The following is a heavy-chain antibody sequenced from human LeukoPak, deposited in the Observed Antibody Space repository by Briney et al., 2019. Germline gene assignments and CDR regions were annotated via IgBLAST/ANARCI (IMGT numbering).Heavy chain of an antibody. CDR3: ARQVAYSGTLEY. Sequence: GESLKISCKGSGYNFNAYWIGWVRQTPGKGLEWMGIFHPGDSDTRYSPSFQGQVTMSADRSISTAYLQWSSLKASDTAMYYCARQVAYSGTLEYWGQGTLVTVSS. D-gene: IGHD1-26*01. CDR1: GYNFNAYW. J-gene: IGHJ4*02. V-gene: IGHV5-51*01. CDR2: FHPGDSDT.